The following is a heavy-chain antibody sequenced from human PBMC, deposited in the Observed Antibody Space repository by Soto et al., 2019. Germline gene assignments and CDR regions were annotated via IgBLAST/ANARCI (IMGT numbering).Heavy chain of an antibody. D-gene: IGHD2-2*02. CDR1: GFTFSDRY. Sequence: EVQLVESGGGLVPPGGSLRLSCEVSGFTFSDRYMDWVRQAPGRGLEWVGRSRNKANSYTTEYATSVKGRFTVSRDDSKNLFFLQMNNLKTEDTAVYYCFRGYRGFDYWGQGALVTVSS. J-gene: IGHJ4*02. CDR3: FRGYRGFDY. V-gene: IGHV3-72*01. CDR2: SRNKANSYTT.